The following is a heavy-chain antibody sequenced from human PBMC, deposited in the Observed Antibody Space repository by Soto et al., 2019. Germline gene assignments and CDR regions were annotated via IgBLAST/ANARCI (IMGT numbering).Heavy chain of an antibody. J-gene: IGHJ3*02. CDR1: GGTFSSYA. CDR3: ARDTWVVVAATHYAFDI. Sequence: QVQLVQSGAEVKKPGSSVKVSCKASGGTFSSYAISWVRQAPGQGLEWMGGIIPIFGTANYAQKFQGRVTLTADESTSTAYMELSSLRSEDTAVYYCARDTWVVVAATHYAFDIWGQGTMVTVSS. V-gene: IGHV1-69*01. CDR2: IIPIFGTA. D-gene: IGHD2-15*01.